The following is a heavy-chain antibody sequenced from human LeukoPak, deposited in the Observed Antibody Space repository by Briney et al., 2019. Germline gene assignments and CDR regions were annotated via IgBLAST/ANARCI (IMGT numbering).Heavy chain of an antibody. CDR2: IYHSGST. V-gene: IGHV4-38-2*02. CDR3: ARDSNEYYYDSSGPSGPIDY. CDR1: GYSISSGYY. D-gene: IGHD3-22*01. Sequence: SETLSLTCTVSGYSISSGYYWGWIRQPPGKGLEWIGSIYHSGSTYYNPSLKSRVTISVDTSKNQFSLKLSSVTAADTAVYYCARDSNEYYYDSSGPSGPIDYWGQGTLVTVSS. J-gene: IGHJ4*02.